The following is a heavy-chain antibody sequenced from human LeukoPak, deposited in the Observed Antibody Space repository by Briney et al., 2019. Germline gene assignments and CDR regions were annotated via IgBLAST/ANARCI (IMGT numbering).Heavy chain of an antibody. V-gene: IGHV1-69*05. CDR1: GGTFSSYA. CDR2: IIPIFGTA. D-gene: IGHD3-22*01. CDR3: ARDQEYYDSSGYFRWFDP. J-gene: IGHJ5*02. Sequence: ASVKVSCKASGGTFSSYAISRVRQAPGQGLEWMGRIIPIFGTANYAQKFQGRVTITTDESTSTAYMELSSLRSEDTAVYYCARDQEYYDSSGYFRWFDPWGQGTLVTVSS.